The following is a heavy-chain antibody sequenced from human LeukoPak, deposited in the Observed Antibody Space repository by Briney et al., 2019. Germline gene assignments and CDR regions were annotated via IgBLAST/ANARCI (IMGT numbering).Heavy chain of an antibody. Sequence: ASVKVSCKASGYTFTSYGISWVRQAPGQGLEWMGWISAYNGNTNYAQKLQGRVTMTTDTSTSTAYMELRSLRSDDTAVYHCASMTTYCGYDCYFFDYWGQGTLVTVSS. CDR1: GYTFTSYG. J-gene: IGHJ4*02. CDR2: ISAYNGNT. CDR3: ASMTTYCGYDCYFFDY. D-gene: IGHD2-21*02. V-gene: IGHV1-18*01.